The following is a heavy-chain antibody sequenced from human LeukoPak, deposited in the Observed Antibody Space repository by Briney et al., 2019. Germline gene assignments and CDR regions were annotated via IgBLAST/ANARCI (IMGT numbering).Heavy chain of an antibody. V-gene: IGHV1-69*13. D-gene: IGHD5-18*01. CDR2: IIPIFGTA. CDR3: AKEGGYSYGLNYFDH. Sequence: SVKVSCKASGGTFSSYAISWVRQAPGQGLEWMGGIIPIFGTANYAQKFQGRVTITADESTSTAYMELSSLRSEDTAVYYCAKEGGYSYGLNYFDHWGQGTLVTVSS. J-gene: IGHJ4*02. CDR1: GGTFSSYA.